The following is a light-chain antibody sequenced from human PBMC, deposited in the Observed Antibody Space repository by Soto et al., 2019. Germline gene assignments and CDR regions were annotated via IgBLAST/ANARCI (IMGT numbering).Light chain of an antibody. CDR1: NSDVGGYNF. CDR2: EVS. V-gene: IGLV2-23*02. J-gene: IGLJ1*01. CDR3: CSDAGSSTYV. Sequence: QSALTQPASVSGSPGQSITISCTRTNSDVGGYNFVSWYQQHPGKAPKVMIFEVSKRPSGVSDRFSGSKSGNTASLTISGLQAEDEADYYCCSDAGSSTYVFGTGTKLTVL.